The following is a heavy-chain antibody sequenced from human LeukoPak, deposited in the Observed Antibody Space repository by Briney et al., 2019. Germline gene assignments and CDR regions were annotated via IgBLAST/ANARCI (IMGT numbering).Heavy chain of an antibody. CDR1: GFTFSSYW. J-gene: IGHJ4*02. CDR3: ARDRVRCFDWLLSDDYYLDY. V-gene: IGHV3-7*01. CDR2: IKQDGSEK. Sequence: PGGSLRLSCAASGFTFSSYWMSWVRQAPGKGLEWVANIKQDGSEKYYVDSVKGRFTISRDNAKNSLYLQMNSLRAEDTAVYYCARDRVRCFDWLLSDDYYLDYWGQGTLVTVSS. D-gene: IGHD3-9*01.